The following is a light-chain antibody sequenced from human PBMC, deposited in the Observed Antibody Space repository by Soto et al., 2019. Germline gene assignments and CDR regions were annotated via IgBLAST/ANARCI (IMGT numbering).Light chain of an antibody. J-gene: IGKJ4*01. CDR3: QQRSNWPRLT. V-gene: IGKV3-11*01. CDR2: EAS. Sequence: EIVLTQSPATLSLSPGERATLSCRASQSVSSYLAWYPQKPGQAPRLLIYEASNRATGIPARFSGSGSGTDFTLTISSLEPEDLAVYYCQQRSNWPRLTFGGGTKVEIK. CDR1: QSVSSY.